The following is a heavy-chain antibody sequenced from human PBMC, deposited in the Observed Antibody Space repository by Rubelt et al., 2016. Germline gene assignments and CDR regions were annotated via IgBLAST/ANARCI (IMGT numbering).Heavy chain of an antibody. CDR1: GFTFSDHC. D-gene: IGHD6-13*01. Sequence: GGSLRLSCAASGFTFSDHCMSWVRQAPGKGLEWVSAISGSGGSTYYADSVKGRFTISQDIARSTLYLQMNSLRAEDTAVYYCARDQYFSSWTEYYFDYWGQGTLVTVSS. CDR2: ISGSGGST. J-gene: IGHJ4*02. CDR3: ARDQYFSSWTEYYFDY. V-gene: IGHV3-23*01.